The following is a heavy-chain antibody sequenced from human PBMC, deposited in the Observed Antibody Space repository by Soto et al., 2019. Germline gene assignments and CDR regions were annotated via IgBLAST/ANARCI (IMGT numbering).Heavy chain of an antibody. CDR2: ISYDGSNK. D-gene: IGHD6-13*01. CDR3: AKDEGYSSSWRYYFDY. J-gene: IGHJ4*02. Sequence: LRLSCAASGFTFSSYAMHWVRQAPGKGLEWVAIISYDGSNKYYADSVKGRFTISRDNSKNTLYLQMNSLRGEDTAVYYCAKDEGYSSSWRYYFDYWGQGTLVTVSS. V-gene: IGHV3-30*18. CDR1: GFTFSSYA.